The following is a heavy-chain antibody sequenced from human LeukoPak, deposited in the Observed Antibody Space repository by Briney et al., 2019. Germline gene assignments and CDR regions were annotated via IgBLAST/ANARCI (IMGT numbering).Heavy chain of an antibody. CDR3: ATGYYFGSGSYGYLDY. Sequence: PGGSLRLSCAASGFTVSSKYMSWVRQTPGKGLQWVALIYSSGDTYTADSVEGRFTISRDNSENTLYLQMDSLRAEDTAVYYCATGYYFGSGSYGYLDYWGQGTLVTVSS. V-gene: IGHV3-53*01. J-gene: IGHJ4*02. D-gene: IGHD3-10*01. CDR1: GFTVSSKY. CDR2: IYSSGDT.